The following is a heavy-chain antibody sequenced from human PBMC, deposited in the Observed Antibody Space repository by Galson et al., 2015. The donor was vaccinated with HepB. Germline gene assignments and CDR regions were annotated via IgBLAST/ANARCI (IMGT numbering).Heavy chain of an antibody. Sequence: SLRLSCAASRFIFSTDSMNWVRQAPGKGLEWVSYISSSSTTIYYEYSVKGRFTISEKNNNNSLYLQINRLGAEATAVYYCVLLRVNYLRPLDYWGQGTLVTVSS. CDR1: RFIFSTDS. J-gene: IGHJ4*02. CDR3: VLLRVNYLRPLDY. CDR2: ISSSSTTI. D-gene: IGHD2/OR15-2a*01. V-gene: IGHV3-48*04.